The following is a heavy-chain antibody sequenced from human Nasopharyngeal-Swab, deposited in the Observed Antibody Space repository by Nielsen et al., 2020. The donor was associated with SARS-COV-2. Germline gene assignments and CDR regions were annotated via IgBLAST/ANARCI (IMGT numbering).Heavy chain of an antibody. J-gene: IGHJ4*02. CDR2: IHSSGTT. V-gene: IGHV4-59*01. Sequence: GSLRLSCTVSGGSISTYYWSWIRQPPGKGLEWIGYIHSSGTTNYNPSLKSRATISVDTSKNQFSLKLSSVTAADTAVYYCARDHSYYDSNGYYFDYWGLGTLVTVSS. CDR3: ARDHSYYDSNGYYFDY. D-gene: IGHD3-22*01. CDR1: GGSISTYY.